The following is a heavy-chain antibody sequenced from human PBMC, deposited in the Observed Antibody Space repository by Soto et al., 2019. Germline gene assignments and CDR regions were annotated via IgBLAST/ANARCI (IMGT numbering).Heavy chain of an antibody. J-gene: IGHJ4*02. Sequence: GESLKISCKGSGYSFTSYWIGWVRQMPGKGLEWMGIIYPGDSDTRYSPSFQGQVTISADKSFCTAYLQWSSLKASDTAMYYCATSSSSWVSASYFDYWGQGTLVTVSS. CDR3: ATSSSSWVSASYFDY. CDR1: GYSFTSYW. CDR2: IYPGDSDT. V-gene: IGHV5-51*01. D-gene: IGHD6-6*01.